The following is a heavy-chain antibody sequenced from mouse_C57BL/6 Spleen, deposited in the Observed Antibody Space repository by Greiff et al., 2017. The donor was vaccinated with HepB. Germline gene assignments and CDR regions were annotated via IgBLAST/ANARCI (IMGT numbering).Heavy chain of an antibody. CDR3: ANYYGSSYLDY. V-gene: IGHV1-22*01. CDR1: GYTFTDYN. Sequence: EVQLQQSGPELVKPGASVKMSCKASGYTFTDYNMHWVKQSHGKSLEWIGYINPNNGGTSYNQKFKGKATLTVNKSSSTAYMELRSLTSEDSAVYYCANYYGSSYLDYWGQGTTLTVSS. CDR2: INPNNGGT. J-gene: IGHJ2*01. D-gene: IGHD1-1*01.